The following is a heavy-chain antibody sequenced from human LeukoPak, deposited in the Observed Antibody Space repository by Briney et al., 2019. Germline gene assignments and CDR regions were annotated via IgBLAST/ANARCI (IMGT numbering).Heavy chain of an antibody. Sequence: PGGSLRLSCAASGFTFSNYWISWVRQAPGKGLEWVANIKEDGSEKYYVDSVKGRFTLSRDNAKNSLYLQMNSLRAEDTAVYYCARGHYGLDCWGQGTLVTVSS. D-gene: IGHD4-17*01. CDR3: ARGHYGLDC. J-gene: IGHJ4*02. V-gene: IGHV3-7*01. CDR2: IKEDGSEK. CDR1: GFTFSNYW.